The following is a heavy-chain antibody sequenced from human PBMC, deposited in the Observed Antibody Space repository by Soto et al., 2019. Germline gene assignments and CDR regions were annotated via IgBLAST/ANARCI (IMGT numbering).Heavy chain of an antibody. J-gene: IGHJ4*02. CDR2: ISYSGTT. D-gene: IGHD2-2*01. CDR1: GGSISSSSYY. V-gene: IGHV4-39*01. CDR3: ARFAPRDRSTSCYAFDY. Sequence: QLQLQASGPGLVKPSETLSLTCSVSGGSISSSSYYWGWIRQPPGKGLEWIGSISYSGTTYYNPSLKSRVTISVDTSKSQFSLKLNSVAAADTAVYSCARFAPRDRSTSCYAFDYWGQGALVTVSS.